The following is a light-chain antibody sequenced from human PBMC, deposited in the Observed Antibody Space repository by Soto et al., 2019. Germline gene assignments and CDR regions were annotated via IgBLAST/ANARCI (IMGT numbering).Light chain of an antibody. Sequence: EIVLTQSPATLSLSPGEIATLSCRASQSVISYLAWYQQKPDQAPSRLLYDASNRATGIPARFSGSGSGTDFTLTISSLEPEDFEVYFCQQRSNWPQITGGQGTRLEIK. CDR2: DAS. CDR3: QQRSNWPQIT. V-gene: IGKV3-11*01. CDR1: QSVISY. J-gene: IGKJ5*01.